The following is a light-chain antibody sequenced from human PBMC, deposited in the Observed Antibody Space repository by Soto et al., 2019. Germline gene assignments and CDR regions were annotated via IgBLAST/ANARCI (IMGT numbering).Light chain of an antibody. CDR2: WAS. V-gene: IGKV4-1*01. CDR1: QNLLYNSNNKNY. Sequence: DVVMTQSPDSLAVSLVERATINCTSSQNLLYNSNNKNYLAWYQQRPGQPPKRLIYWASTRQSGVPDRLRAIRSGTDFTLTISSLQTDDFASYYCQHYIRYSGTFGQGTKV. CDR3: QHYIRYSGT. J-gene: IGKJ1*01.